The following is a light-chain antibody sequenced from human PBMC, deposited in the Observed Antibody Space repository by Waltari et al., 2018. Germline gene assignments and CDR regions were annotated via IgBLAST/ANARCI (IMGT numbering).Light chain of an antibody. CDR3: QQRANWPPLT. Sequence: EVVLTQSPATLSLSPGERATLSCRASQSGSNLLAWYQQKTGQAPRLLIYVASQRATGIAARFSGSGSGTDFTLTISTLEPEDVAVYYCQQRANWPPLTFGGGTKVEIK. V-gene: IGKV3-11*01. CDR1: QSGSNL. CDR2: VAS. J-gene: IGKJ4*01.